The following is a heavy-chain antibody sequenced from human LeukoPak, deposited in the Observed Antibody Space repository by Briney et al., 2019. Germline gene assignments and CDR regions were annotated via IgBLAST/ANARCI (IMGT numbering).Heavy chain of an antibody. D-gene: IGHD4-11*01. CDR3: AKDITPSSKSGYFDY. CDR1: GSTFDDYT. J-gene: IGHJ4*02. CDR2: ISWDGGST. Sequence: GGSLRLSCAASGSTFDDYTMHWVRQAPGKGLEWVSLISWDGGSTYYADSVKGRFTISRDNSKNSLYLQMNSLRTEDTALYYCAKDITPSSKSGYFDYWGQGTLVTVSS. V-gene: IGHV3-43*01.